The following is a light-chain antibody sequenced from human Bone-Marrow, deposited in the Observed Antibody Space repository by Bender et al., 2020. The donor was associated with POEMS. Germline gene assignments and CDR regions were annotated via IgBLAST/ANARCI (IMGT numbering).Light chain of an antibody. CDR3: SSYTSSGTLVV. J-gene: IGLJ2*01. CDR2: DVS. Sequence: QSALTQPASVSGSPGQSITISCTGTSSDIGGYKYVSWYQQHPGQAPKLMIYDVSDRPSGVSTRFSGSKSGNTASLNISGLQAEDEADYYCSSYTSSGTLVVFGGGTRLTVL. V-gene: IGLV2-14*03. CDR1: SSDIGGYKY.